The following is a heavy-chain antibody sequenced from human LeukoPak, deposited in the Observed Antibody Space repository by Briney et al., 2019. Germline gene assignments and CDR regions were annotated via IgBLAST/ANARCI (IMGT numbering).Heavy chain of an antibody. V-gene: IGHV4-59*12. CDR3: ARASSGSYSRYFDY. CDR2: IYYSGST. Sequence: PSETLSLTCTVSGGSISSYYWTWIRQPPGKGLEWIGYIYYSGSTNYNPSLKSRVSISVDTSKSQFSLKLSSVTAADTAVYYCARASSGSYSRYFDYWGQGTLVTVSS. CDR1: GGSISSYY. D-gene: IGHD1-26*01. J-gene: IGHJ4*02.